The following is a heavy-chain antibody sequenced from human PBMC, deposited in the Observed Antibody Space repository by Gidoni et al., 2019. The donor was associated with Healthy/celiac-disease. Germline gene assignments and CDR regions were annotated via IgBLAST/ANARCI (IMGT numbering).Heavy chain of an antibody. CDR2: IYYSGST. J-gene: IGHJ6*02. Sequence: HLHLQESGPGLVKPSETLSLTCTVSGGSIISSSYYWCWIRQPPGKGVVWIESIYYSGSTYYNPTLKSRVTISVETSKNQFSLKLSSVTAADTAVYYCARAGTGTSKGYYYYGMDVWGQGTTVTVSS. V-gene: IGHV4-39*07. CDR1: GGSIISSSYY. CDR3: ARAGTGTSKGYYYYGMDV. D-gene: IGHD1-1*01.